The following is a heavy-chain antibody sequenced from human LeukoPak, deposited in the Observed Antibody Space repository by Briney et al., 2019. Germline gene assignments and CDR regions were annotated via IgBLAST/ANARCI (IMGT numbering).Heavy chain of an antibody. CDR1: GFTFSSYG. CDR3: ARDSDYGGNSQYYYYGMDV. Sequence: GGSLRLSCAASGFTFSSYGMHWVRQAPGKGLEWVAVIWYDGSNKYYADSVKGRFTISRDNSKNTLYLQMNSLRAEDTAVYYCARDSDYGGNSQYYYYGMDVWGQGTTVTVSS. D-gene: IGHD4-23*01. J-gene: IGHJ6*02. V-gene: IGHV3-33*08. CDR2: IWYDGSNK.